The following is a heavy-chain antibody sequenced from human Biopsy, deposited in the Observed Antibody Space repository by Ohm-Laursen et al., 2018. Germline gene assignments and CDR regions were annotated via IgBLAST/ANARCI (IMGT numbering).Heavy chain of an antibody. J-gene: IGHJ5*02. CDR2: IGWDGANT. V-gene: IGHV3-43D*04. D-gene: IGHD1/OR15-1a*01. CDR1: GFSVADYA. Sequence: SLRLSCTASGFSVADYAMHWVRQVSGKGLEWVSFIGWDGANTYYGGSVRGRFTISRDNDKNALYLQMNSLRLEDSGFYYCAKGSEQLQDAGGVDAWGQGTLVTASS. CDR3: AKGSEQLQDAGGVDA.